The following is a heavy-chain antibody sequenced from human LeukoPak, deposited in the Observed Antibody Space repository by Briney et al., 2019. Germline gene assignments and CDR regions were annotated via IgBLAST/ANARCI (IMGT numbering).Heavy chain of an antibody. CDR3: VRVSCSSTSCRLTRKYYFDY. Sequence: SETLSLTCTVSGGSISSGGYYWSWIRQHPGKGLEWIGYIYYSGSTYYNPSLKSRVTISVDTSKNQFSLKLSSVTAADTAVYYCVRVSCSSTSCRLTRKYYFDYWGQGTLVTVSS. CDR1: GGSISSGGYY. J-gene: IGHJ4*02. V-gene: IGHV4-31*03. D-gene: IGHD2-2*01. CDR2: IYYSGST.